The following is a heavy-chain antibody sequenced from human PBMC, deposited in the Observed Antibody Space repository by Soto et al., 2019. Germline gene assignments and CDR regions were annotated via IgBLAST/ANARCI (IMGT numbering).Heavy chain of an antibody. Sequence: QVRLVESGGGLVKPGGSLRLSCAASGFTFSDYYLSWIRQAPGKGLEWVSYISISSSYTNYADSVKGRFTISRDNAKSSLYLQMNDLRAEDTAVYYCARDKSLRRDGYNPKDYWGQGTLVTVSS. CDR3: ARDKSLRRDGYNPKDY. D-gene: IGHD5-12*01. CDR2: ISISSSYT. V-gene: IGHV3-11*05. CDR1: GFTFSDYY. J-gene: IGHJ4*02.